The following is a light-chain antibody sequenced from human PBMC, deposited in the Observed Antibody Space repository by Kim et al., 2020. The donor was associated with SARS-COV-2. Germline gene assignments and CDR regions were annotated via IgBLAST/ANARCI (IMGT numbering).Light chain of an antibody. V-gene: IGLV6-57*03. J-gene: IGLJ2*01. CDR2: EDS. CDR3: QSYDISNVI. Sequence: GNPATISCTRTSGNIADNYLQWYQQRPGSAPTIVIYEDSERPSGVPDRFSGSIDTSSSSASLTISGLKTEDEADYYCQSYDISNVIFGGGTQLTVL. CDR1: SGNIADNY.